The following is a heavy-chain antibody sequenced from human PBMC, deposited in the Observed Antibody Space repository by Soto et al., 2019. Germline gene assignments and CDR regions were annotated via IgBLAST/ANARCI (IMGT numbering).Heavy chain of an antibody. J-gene: IGHJ5*02. CDR3: AKDEAIAAATWSFVGWFDP. V-gene: IGHV3-23*01. CDR2: ISGSGGST. CDR1: GFTFSSYA. D-gene: IGHD6-13*01. Sequence: PGGSLRLSCAASGFTFSSYAMSWVRQAPGKGLEWVSAISGSGGSTYYGDSVKGRFTISRDNSKNTLYLQMNSLRAEDTAVYYCAKDEAIAAATWSFVGWFDPWGQGTLVTVSS.